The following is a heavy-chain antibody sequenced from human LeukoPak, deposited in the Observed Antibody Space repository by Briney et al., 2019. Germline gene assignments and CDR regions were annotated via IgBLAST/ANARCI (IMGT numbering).Heavy chain of an antibody. Sequence: SDTLSLTCSINGGPIRSYHCSWMRQPPAKGLEGISYIHYSGSTNYNPSLKSRVTISVDTSKNQFALTLSSVTAADTAVYYCARAGLDGTYLNWFESWAQGTLVTVS. V-gene: IGHV4-59*08. CDR2: IHYSGST. CDR3: ARAGLDGTYLNWFES. CDR1: GGPIRSYH. D-gene: IGHD6-19*01. J-gene: IGHJ5*01.